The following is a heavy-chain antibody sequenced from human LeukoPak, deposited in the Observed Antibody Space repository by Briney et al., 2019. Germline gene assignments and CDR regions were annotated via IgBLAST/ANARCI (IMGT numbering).Heavy chain of an antibody. V-gene: IGHV3-7*01. J-gene: IGHJ4*02. Sequence: GGSLRFSCAASGFTFSAYWMSWVRQAPGKGLEWVANIKQDGSDKYYVDSVKGRFTISRDNTKKSLYLHMNGLRAEDTALYFCAKDLYYESSPFSEGYFDYGAREPWSPSPQ. CDR1: GFTFSAYW. CDR2: IKQDGSDK. CDR3: AKDLYYESSPFSEGYFDY. D-gene: IGHD3-22*01.